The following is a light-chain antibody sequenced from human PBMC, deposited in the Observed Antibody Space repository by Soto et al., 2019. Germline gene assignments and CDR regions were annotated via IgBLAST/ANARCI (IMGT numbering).Light chain of an antibody. Sequence: VVLTQSPGSLSLSPGERATLSCRASQSFGGVDLAWFQQKPGQAPRLLIYGASSRAPGIPDRFSGSGSGTDFTLTISSLQSEDFALYYCQQYNNWPPGYTFGQGTKLEIK. CDR3: QQYNNWPPGYT. V-gene: IGKV3-20*01. CDR2: GAS. J-gene: IGKJ2*01. CDR1: QSFGGVD.